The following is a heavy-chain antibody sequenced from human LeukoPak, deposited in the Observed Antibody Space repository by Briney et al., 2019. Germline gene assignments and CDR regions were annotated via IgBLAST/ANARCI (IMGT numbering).Heavy chain of an antibody. D-gene: IGHD5-12*01. CDR1: GGTFSSYA. V-gene: IGHV1-69*13. CDR3: AREVPISGYDHSFDY. Sequence: SVKVSCKASGGTFSSYAISWVRQAPGQGLEWMGGIIPIFGTANYAQKFQGRVTITADESTSTAYMELSSLRSGDTAVYYCAREVPISGYDHSFDYWGQGTLVTVSS. J-gene: IGHJ4*02. CDR2: IIPIFGTA.